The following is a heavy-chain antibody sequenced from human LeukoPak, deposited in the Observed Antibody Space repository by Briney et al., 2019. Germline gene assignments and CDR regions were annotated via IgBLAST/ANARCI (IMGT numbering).Heavy chain of an antibody. CDR2: ISAYNGNT. Sequence: ASVKVSCKASGYTFTSYGISWVRQAPGRGLEWMGWISAYNGNTNYAQKLQGRVTMTTDTSTSTAYMELRSLRSDDTAVYYCARGDDYVWGSYRYTPWDYWGQGTLVTVSS. J-gene: IGHJ4*02. V-gene: IGHV1-18*01. D-gene: IGHD3-16*02. CDR1: GYTFTSYG. CDR3: ARGDDYVWGSYRYTPWDY.